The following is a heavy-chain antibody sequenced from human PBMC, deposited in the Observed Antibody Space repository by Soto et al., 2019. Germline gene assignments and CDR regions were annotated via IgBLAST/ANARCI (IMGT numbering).Heavy chain of an antibody. Sequence: GGSLRLSCEASGFTFSSYPMHWVRQAPGKGLEWVTVISYDGGNQYYADSVKGRFTISRDNSKDTLYLQMHSLRSDDTAVYFCARGPITQTSFIDHWGQGTLVTVS. CDR2: ISYDGGNQ. CDR3: ARGPITQTSFIDH. CDR1: GFTFSSYP. J-gene: IGHJ4*02. V-gene: IGHV3-30-3*01. D-gene: IGHD1-20*01.